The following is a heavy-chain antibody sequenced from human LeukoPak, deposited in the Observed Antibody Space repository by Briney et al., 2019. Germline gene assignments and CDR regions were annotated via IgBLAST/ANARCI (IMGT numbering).Heavy chain of an antibody. CDR1: GFSVSNNY. V-gene: IGHV3-66*01. CDR2: INRDGPT. D-gene: IGHD2-2*01. CDR3: GRGGYDMYD. Sequence: PGGSLRLSCAASGFSVSNNYMSWVRQAPREGLEWVSTINRDGPTFHADSVKGRFTISRDNSRNILYPQMNSLRAEDTAVYYCGRGGYDMYDWGQGSTVSVSS. J-gene: IGHJ6*02.